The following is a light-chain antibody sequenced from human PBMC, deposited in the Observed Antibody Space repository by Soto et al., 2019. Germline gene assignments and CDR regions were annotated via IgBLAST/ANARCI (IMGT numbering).Light chain of an antibody. Sequence: DIQMTQSPSSVSASVGDRVTITCRASQDISSWLAWYQQKPGKAPKIMIYAASSLQGGVPSRFSGRGSGTEFTVTISSLQPEDFATYYCQQASSFPPTFGQGTRLDIK. CDR2: AAS. CDR1: QDISSW. CDR3: QQASSFPPT. V-gene: IGKV1-12*01. J-gene: IGKJ5*01.